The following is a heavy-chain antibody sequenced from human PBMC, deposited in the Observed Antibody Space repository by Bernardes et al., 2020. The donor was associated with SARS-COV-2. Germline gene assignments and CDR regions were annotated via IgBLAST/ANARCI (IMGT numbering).Heavy chain of an antibody. CDR1: GFTFSSYW. CDR3: ASVMATWDRGLFSNTYYFYGREV. Sequence: GGSLRLSCAASGFTFSSYWMHWVRQAPGKGLVWVSRINSDGSSTSYADSVKGRFTISRDNAKNTLYLQMNSLRAEDTAVYYCASVMATWDRGLFSNTYYFYGREVWGQGTTVTVSS. J-gene: IGHJ6*02. V-gene: IGHV3-74*01. CDR2: INSDGSST. D-gene: IGHD3-10*01.